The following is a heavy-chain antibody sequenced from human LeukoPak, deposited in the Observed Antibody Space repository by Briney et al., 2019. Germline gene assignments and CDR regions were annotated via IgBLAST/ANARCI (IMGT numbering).Heavy chain of an antibody. V-gene: IGHV3-30*18. J-gene: IGHJ4*02. CDR1: GFTFSSYG. D-gene: IGHD1-26*01. Sequence: GSLRLSCAASGFTFSSYGMHWVRQAPGKGLEWVAVISYDGSNKYYADSVKGRFTISRDNSKNTLYLQMNSLRAEDTAVYYCAKGVQWELEEINDYWGQGTLVTVSS. CDR3: AKGVQWELEEINDY. CDR2: ISYDGSNK.